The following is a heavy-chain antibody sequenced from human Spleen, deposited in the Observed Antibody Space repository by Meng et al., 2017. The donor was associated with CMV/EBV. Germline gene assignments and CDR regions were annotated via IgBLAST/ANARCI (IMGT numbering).Heavy chain of an antibody. Sequence: ASVKVSCKASGYTFTGYYMHWVRQAPGQGLEWMGWINPNSDGTNYAQKFQGRVTMTRDTSTSTAYMELSRLRSDDTAVYYCARGGYSSNWYRYWWFDPWGQGTLVTVSS. CDR3: ARGGYSSNWYRYWWFDP. CDR2: INPNSDGT. D-gene: IGHD6-13*01. J-gene: IGHJ5*02. V-gene: IGHV1-2*02. CDR1: GYTFTGYY.